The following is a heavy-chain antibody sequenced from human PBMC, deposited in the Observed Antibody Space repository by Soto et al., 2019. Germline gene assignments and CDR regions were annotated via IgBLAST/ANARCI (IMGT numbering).Heavy chain of an antibody. D-gene: IGHD6-19*01. J-gene: IGHJ3*02. CDR3: ARDRPNSSGWYGLAFDI. V-gene: IGHV4-31*03. CDR1: GGSISSGGYY. CDR2: IYYSGST. Sequence: PSETLSLTCTVSGGSISSGGYYWSWIRQHPGKGLEWIGYIYYSGSTYYNPSLKSRVTISVDTSKNQFSLKLSSVTAADTAVYYCARDRPNSSGWYGLAFDIWGQGTMVT.